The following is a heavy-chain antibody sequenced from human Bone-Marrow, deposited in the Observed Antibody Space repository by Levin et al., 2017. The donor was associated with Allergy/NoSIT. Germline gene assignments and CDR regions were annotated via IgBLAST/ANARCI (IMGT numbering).Heavy chain of an antibody. D-gene: IGHD3-10*01. V-gene: IGHV3-53*01. J-gene: IGHJ5*02. CDR1: GFIVSSYY. CDR2: IYSDGRT. Sequence: PGESLKISCEASGFIVSSYYMNWVRQAPGKGLEWVSVIYSDGRTYYADSVKGRFTISRDNSKNTLYLQMTGLSVEDTAMYYCARDQFLSGSASGGWFDPWGLGTLVTVSS. CDR3: ARDQFLSGSASGGWFDP.